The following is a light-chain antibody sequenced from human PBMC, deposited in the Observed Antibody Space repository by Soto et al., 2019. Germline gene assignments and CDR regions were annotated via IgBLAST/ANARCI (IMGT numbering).Light chain of an antibody. V-gene: IGLV1-40*01. Sequence: QSVLTQPLSVSGAAGQRVTISCTGSSSNIGAGYDVHWYQQLPGKAPKLLIYGNSYRPSGVPDRFSGSKSGTSASLAITGLQDDDEADYCCQSFHSSLRGVFGTGTKVTVL. J-gene: IGLJ1*01. CDR2: GNS. CDR1: SSNIGAGYD. CDR3: QSFHSSLRGV.